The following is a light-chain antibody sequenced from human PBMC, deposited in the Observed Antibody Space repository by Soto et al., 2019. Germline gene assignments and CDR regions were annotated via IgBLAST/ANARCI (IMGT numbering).Light chain of an antibody. J-gene: IGLJ2*01. CDR1: SSNIGSNP. Sequence: QLVLTQPPSASGTPGQRVTISCSGSSSNIGSNPVNWYQQLPGTAPKLLIYSNNQRPSGIPDRFSGSKSGTSASLAISALQSEDEADYYCAAWDSSLNAHLLFGGRTKLTVL. CDR3: AAWDSSLNAHLL. V-gene: IGLV1-44*01. CDR2: SNN.